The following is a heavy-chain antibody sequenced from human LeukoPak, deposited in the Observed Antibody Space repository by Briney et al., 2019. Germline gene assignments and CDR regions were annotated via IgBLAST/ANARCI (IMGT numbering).Heavy chain of an antibody. V-gene: IGHV1-2*02. CDR1: GYTFTGYY. J-gene: IGHJ6*03. CDR2: INPNSGGT. D-gene: IGHD1-14*01. CDR3: ARDGGGNRSPSEDYYMDV. Sequence: VASVKVSCKASGYTFTGYYMHWVRQAPGQGLEWMRWINPNSGGTNYAQKFQGRVTMTRDTSISTAYMELSRLRYDDTAVYYCARDGGGNRSPSEDYYMDVWGKGTTVTVSS.